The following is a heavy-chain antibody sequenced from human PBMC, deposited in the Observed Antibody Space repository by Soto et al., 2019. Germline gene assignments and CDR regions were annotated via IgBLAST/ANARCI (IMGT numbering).Heavy chain of an antibody. CDR1: GFTFNTYG. J-gene: IGHJ4*02. D-gene: IGHD2-21*02. CDR2: VSGSGGGT. Sequence: GGSLRLSCAASGFTFNTYGVTWVRQAPGKGLEWVSTVSGSGGGTYYADSVKGRFTISRVNSKNTMYLQMSNLRAEDTAVYFCARIGPYCGGDCYPDFDFWGLGTPVTVS. CDR3: ARIGPYCGGDCYPDFDF. V-gene: IGHV3-23*01.